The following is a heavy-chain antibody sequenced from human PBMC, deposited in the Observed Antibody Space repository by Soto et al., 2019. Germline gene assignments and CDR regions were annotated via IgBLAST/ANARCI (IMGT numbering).Heavy chain of an antibody. D-gene: IGHD3-10*01. V-gene: IGHV3-9*01. Sequence: EVQLVESGGGLVQPGRSLRLSCAASGFTFDDYAMHWVRQVPGKGLEWVSGISWNTFTIGYADSVKGRFTISRDNAKNSLNLQMNSLRAEDTALYYCAKDRERVRFGESSFDIWGQGTMVTVSS. J-gene: IGHJ3*02. CDR1: GFTFDDYA. CDR2: ISWNTFTI. CDR3: AKDRERVRFGESSFDI.